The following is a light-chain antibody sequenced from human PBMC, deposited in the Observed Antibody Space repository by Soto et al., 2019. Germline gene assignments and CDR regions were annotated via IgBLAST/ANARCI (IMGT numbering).Light chain of an antibody. V-gene: IGLV2-14*03. J-gene: IGLJ1*01. CDR1: SSDVGGHNY. CDR2: DVN. Sequence: QSALTQPASVSGSPGQSITISCAGTSSDVGGHNYVSWYQQHPGKAPKLIIYDVNNRPSGVSNRFSGSKSGNTASLTISGLQAEDEADYFCYSHRSSCTLYVFGTGTKVTVL. CDR3: YSHRSSCTLYV.